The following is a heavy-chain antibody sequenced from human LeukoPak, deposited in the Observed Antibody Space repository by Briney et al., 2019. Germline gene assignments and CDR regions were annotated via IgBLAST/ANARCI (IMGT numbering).Heavy chain of an antibody. CDR1: GYTFTSYG. Sequence: ASVKVSCKASGYTFTSYGISWVRQAPGQGLEWMGWISAHNGDTNYAQKFQGRVSMTTDTSTSTGYMELRSLTSDDTAVYYCARDLKRTVGATTTSDYWGQGTLVPASS. J-gene: IGHJ4*02. V-gene: IGHV1-18*01. CDR2: ISAHNGDT. CDR3: ARDLKRTVGATTTSDY. D-gene: IGHD1-26*01.